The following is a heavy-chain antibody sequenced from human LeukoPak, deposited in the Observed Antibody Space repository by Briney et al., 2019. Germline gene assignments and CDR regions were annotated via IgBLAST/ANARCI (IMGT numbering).Heavy chain of an antibody. V-gene: IGHV3-53*01. J-gene: IGHJ4*02. CDR2: IHTSGDT. D-gene: IGHD3-22*01. CDR3: ARLPTFYYDSSGYHYDY. Sequence: GGSLRLSCAASGLTGSHNYVSWVRQAPGKGLEWVSAIHTSGDTCYADSVKGRFTISKDKSKNTLYLQMDNLRAEDTGVYFCARLPTFYYDSSGYHYDYWGQGTLVTVSS. CDR1: GLTGSHNY.